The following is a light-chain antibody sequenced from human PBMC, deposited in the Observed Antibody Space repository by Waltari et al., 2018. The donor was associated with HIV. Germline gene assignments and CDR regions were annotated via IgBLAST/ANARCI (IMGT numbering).Light chain of an antibody. CDR1: QSVSSNY. J-gene: IGKJ1*01. V-gene: IGKV3-20*01. Sequence: IVLTQSPGTLSLSPGESATLSCRASQSVSSNYVAWYQQKPGQAPRLLIYGTASRATGSPDRFSGSGSGTDFTLTITRLEPEDFALYYCQQYGTSPTFGQGTKVEIK. CDR2: GTA. CDR3: QQYGTSPT.